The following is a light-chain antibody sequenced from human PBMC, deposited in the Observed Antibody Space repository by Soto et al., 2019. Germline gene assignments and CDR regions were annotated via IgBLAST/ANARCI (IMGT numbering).Light chain of an antibody. CDR1: QSVSSY. CDR2: GAS. Sequence: EVVLTQTQGTLSFTPGERATLSCRASQSVSSYLAWYQQKPGQAPRLLIYGASSRATGIPDRFSGSGSGTEFTLTISSLQSEDFAVYYCQQYGSSGTFGQGAKVAIK. J-gene: IGKJ1*01. V-gene: IGKV3-20*01. CDR3: QQYGSSGT.